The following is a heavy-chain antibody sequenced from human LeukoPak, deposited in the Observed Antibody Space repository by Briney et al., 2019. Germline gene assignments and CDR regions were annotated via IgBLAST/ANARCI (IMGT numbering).Heavy chain of an antibody. J-gene: IGHJ4*02. V-gene: IGHV3-21*01. CDR2: ISSSSSYI. Sequence: GGSLRPSCAASGFTFSSYSMNWVRQAPGKGLEWVSSISSSSSYIYYADSAKGRFTISRDNAKNSLYLQMNSLRAEDTAVCYCARRPFMTTVTTYDYWGQGTLVTVSS. D-gene: IGHD4-17*01. CDR1: GFTFSSYS. CDR3: ARRPFMTTVTTYDY.